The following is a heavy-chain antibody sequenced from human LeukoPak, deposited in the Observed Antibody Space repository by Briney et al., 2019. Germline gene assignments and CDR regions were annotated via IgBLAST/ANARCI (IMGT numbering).Heavy chain of an antibody. D-gene: IGHD1-26*01. CDR1: GYIFTNYG. V-gene: IGHV1-18*01. J-gene: IGHJ4*02. Sequence: ASVKVSCKASGYIFTNYGINWVRQAPGQGPEWTGWISAYNGNTKYTQKLQDRVTMTTDSSTSTAYMELKTLRSDDTAVYFCARAGYSRFVDDLDYWGQGTLVIVSS. CDR3: ARAGYSRFVDDLDY. CDR2: ISAYNGNT.